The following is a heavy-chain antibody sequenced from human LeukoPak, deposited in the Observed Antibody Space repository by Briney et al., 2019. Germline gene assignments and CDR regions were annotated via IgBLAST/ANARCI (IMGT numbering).Heavy chain of an antibody. J-gene: IGHJ4*02. CDR2: INPNSGGT. V-gene: IGHV1-2*02. CDR3: ARVKGYYYDSSGYYPDY. CDR1: GYTFTGYY. Sequence: ASVTVSCTASGYTFTGYYMHWVRQAPGQGLEWMGWINPNSGGTNYAQKFQGRVTMTRDTSISTAYMELSRLRSDDTAVYYCARVKGYYYDSSGYYPDYWGQGTLVTVSS. D-gene: IGHD3-22*01.